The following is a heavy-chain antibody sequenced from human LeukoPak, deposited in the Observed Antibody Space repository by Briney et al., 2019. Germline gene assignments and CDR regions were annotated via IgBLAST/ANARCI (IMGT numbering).Heavy chain of an antibody. CDR2: IYYSGST. CDR3: ARVASGRGYFDY. J-gene: IGHJ4*02. CDR1: GGSISSYY. D-gene: IGHD2-15*01. V-gene: IGHV4-59*01. Sequence: KSSETLSLTCTVSGGSISSYYWSWIRQPPGKGLEWIGYIYYSGSTNYNPSLKSRVTISVDTSKNQFSLKLSSVTAADTAVYYCARVASGRGYFDYWGQGTLVTVSS.